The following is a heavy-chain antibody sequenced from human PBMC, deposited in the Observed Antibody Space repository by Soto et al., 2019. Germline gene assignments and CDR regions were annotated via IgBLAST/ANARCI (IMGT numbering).Heavy chain of an antibody. D-gene: IGHD2-2*01. CDR3: AKDKSSTSENDAFDI. CDR1: EFPFDNYA. CDR2: ISWNGNSI. J-gene: IGHJ3*02. V-gene: IGHV3-9*01. Sequence: SLGPSGAASEFPFDNYAMHWVRRAPGKGLEWVSGISWNGNSIGFADSVKGRFTISRDNAKNSLYLQMNSLRAEDTALYYCAKDKSSTSENDAFDIWGQGTMVTVS.